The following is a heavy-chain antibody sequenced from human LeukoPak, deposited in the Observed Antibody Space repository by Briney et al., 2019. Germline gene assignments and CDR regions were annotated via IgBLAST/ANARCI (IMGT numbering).Heavy chain of an antibody. CDR2: LSSSGDIT. Sequence: GGSLRLSCAASGFTFSNYGMNWVRQAPGKGLEWVSALSSSGDITYYADSVKGRFTISRDNSKNTLYLEVISLTAEDTAVYYCAKDDAWLRFGEWSQGTLVTVSS. V-gene: IGHV3-23*01. J-gene: IGHJ4*02. CDR1: GFTFSNYG. CDR3: AKDDAWLRFGE. D-gene: IGHD3-10*01.